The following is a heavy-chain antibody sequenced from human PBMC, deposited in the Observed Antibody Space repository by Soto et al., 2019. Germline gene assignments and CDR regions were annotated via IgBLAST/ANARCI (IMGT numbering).Heavy chain of an antibody. J-gene: IGHJ4*02. Sequence: SETLSLTCSVSGDSISSYYWSWIRQSAGKGLEWIGRTYVTGDTNYNPTLKSRVTMSLDTSKNQLSLKLSSVTAADTAVYFCAREFTEDVDGLTPFYVDYWGQGTPVTVSS. CDR1: GDSISSYY. CDR2: TYVTGDT. CDR3: AREFTEDVDGLTPFYVDY. V-gene: IGHV4-4*07. D-gene: IGHD5-12*01.